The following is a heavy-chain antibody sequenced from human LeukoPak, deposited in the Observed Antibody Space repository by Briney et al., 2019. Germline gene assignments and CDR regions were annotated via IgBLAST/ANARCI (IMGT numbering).Heavy chain of an antibody. D-gene: IGHD5-18*01. J-gene: IGHJ4*02. CDR1: GFTFSRFA. V-gene: IGHV3-23*01. CDR3: AKGGVQVWYYLDY. Sequence: GGSLRLSCAASGFTFSRFAMNWVRPAPGEGLEWVPGISGSGGSTSYADSVKGRFTISRDNSKNTLYLQMNGLRAEDTAVYYCAKGGVQVWYYLDYWGQGTVVTVSS. CDR2: ISGSGGST.